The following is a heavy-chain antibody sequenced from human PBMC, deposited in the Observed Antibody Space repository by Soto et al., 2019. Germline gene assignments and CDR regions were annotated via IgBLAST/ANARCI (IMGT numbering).Heavy chain of an antibody. D-gene: IGHD3-3*01. Sequence: SETLSLTCAVYGGSFSGYYWSWIRQPPGKGLEWIGEINHSGSTNYNPSLKSRVTISADRSKNQFSLKLRSATAADTAVYFCARASITIFGVATWANWFDPWGQGTLVTVSS. CDR1: GGSFSGYY. CDR3: ARASITIFGVATWANWFDP. J-gene: IGHJ5*02. CDR2: INHSGST. V-gene: IGHV4-34*01.